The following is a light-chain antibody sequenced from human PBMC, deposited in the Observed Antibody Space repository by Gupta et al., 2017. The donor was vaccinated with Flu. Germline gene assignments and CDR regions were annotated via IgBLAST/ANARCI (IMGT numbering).Light chain of an antibody. J-gene: IGKJ1*01. CDR1: PSISSY. V-gene: IGKV1-39*01. CDR3: QQRDSTPWT. Sequence: DIQMTQSPSSLSASVGDRGTITCRASPSISSYLNWYQQKPGKAPKLLIYAASRGKSGVPSRFSGSGSGTDFTLTISRLQPEEFATYYCQQRDSTPWTFGQGTKVEIK. CDR2: AAS.